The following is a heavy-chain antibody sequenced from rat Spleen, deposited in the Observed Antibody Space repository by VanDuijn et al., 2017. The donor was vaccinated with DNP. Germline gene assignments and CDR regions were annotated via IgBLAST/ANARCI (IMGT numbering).Heavy chain of an antibody. CDR3: TRERGYGGNQPLLDY. V-gene: IGHV2-30*01. J-gene: IGHJ2*01. CDR2: IWTGGSA. CDR1: GFSLTSYT. Sequence: QVQLKESGPGLVQPSQTLSLTCTVSGFSLTSYTVHWVRQPPGKGLEWMGIIWTGGSADYSSVLKSRLSISRDTSQSQVFLKMNSLQTEDTAIYFCTRERGYGGNQPLLDYWGHGVMVTVSS. D-gene: IGHD1-11*01.